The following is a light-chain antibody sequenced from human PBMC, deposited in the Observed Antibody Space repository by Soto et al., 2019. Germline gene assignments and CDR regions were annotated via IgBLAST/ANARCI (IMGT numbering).Light chain of an antibody. V-gene: IGLV2-11*01. CDR1: SSVVGGYNY. CDR2: DVS. CDR3: CSYAGSYTYV. Sequence: QSALTQPRSVSGSPGQSVTISCTGTSSVVGGYNYVSWYQQHPGKAPKLMIYDVSKRLSGVPDRFSGSKSGNTASLTISGLQAEDEADYYCCSYAGSYTYVFGTGTRSPS. J-gene: IGLJ1*01.